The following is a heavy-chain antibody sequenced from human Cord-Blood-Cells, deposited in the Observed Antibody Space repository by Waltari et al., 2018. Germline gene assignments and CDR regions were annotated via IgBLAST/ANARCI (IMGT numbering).Heavy chain of an antibody. Sequence: QVQLVQSGAEVKKPGASVKVSCKASGYTFTGYYMHWVRQAPGQGFEWMGWINPNSGGTNYAQKFQGWVTMTRDTSISTAYMELSRLRSDDTAVYYCARAICGGDCYPLDGMDVWGQGTTVTVSS. CDR2: INPNSGGT. CDR1: GYTFTGYY. CDR3: ARAICGGDCYPLDGMDV. J-gene: IGHJ6*02. V-gene: IGHV1-2*04. D-gene: IGHD2-21*02.